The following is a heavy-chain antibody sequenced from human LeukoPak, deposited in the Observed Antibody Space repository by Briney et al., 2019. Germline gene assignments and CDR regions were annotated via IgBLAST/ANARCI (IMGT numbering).Heavy chain of an antibody. CDR1: GFNFRNYA. D-gene: IGHD3-3*01. J-gene: IGHJ6*03. CDR2: LWYEGGKK. CDR3: AKDSSDLEYEYYYMDV. Sequence: PGGSLRLSCVASGFNFRNYAMQWVRQAPGKGLEWVAGLWYEGGKKYYGDSVKGRFTISRDNSKNTLYLQTDSLRAEDTAVYYCAKDSSDLEYEYYYMDVWGKGTTVTVSS. V-gene: IGHV3-33*06.